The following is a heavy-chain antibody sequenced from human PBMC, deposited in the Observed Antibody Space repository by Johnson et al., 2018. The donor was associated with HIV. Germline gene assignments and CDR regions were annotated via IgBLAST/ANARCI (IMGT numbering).Heavy chain of an antibody. CDR2: IYSGGST. J-gene: IGHJ3*01. D-gene: IGHD3-3*01. Sequence: VQLVESGGDLIQPGGSLRLSCAASGFTVSSNYMSWVRQAPGKGLEWVSVIYSGGSTYYADSVKGRFTISRDNSKNTLYLQMNTLRAGDTALYYCARVAADRSGYYRDAFDLWGQGTLVTVSS. CDR1: GFTVSSNY. V-gene: IGHV3-53*01. CDR3: ARVAADRSGYYRDAFDL.